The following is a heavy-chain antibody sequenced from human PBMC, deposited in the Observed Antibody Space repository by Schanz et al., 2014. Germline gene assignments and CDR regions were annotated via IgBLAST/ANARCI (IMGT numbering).Heavy chain of an antibody. CDR1: GFTFSSYG. D-gene: IGHD5-12*01. CDR3: ASPSGYSDYGTYFDF. J-gene: IGHJ4*02. Sequence: QVQLVESGGGVVQFGRSLRLSCVASGFTFSSYGMHWVRQAPGKGLEWMALISNDGSIKYYADSVEGRFTISRDNSRNTLYLQMNSLRTEDTAVYYCASPSGYSDYGTYFDFWGQGTLVTVSS. V-gene: IGHV3-30*19. CDR2: ISNDGSIK.